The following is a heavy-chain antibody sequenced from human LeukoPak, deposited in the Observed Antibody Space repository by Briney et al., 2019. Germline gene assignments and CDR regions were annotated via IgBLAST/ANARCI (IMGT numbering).Heavy chain of an antibody. J-gene: IGHJ4*02. D-gene: IGHD3-22*01. Sequence: GESLRLSCAASGFTFSNYWMHWVRQAPGKGLVWVSRINSDGRSTSYADSVKGRFTISRDNAKNTLYLQMNSLRAEDTAVYYCARDYCDSSGYRPYDFWGQGILVTVSS. V-gene: IGHV3-74*01. CDR2: INSDGRST. CDR3: ARDYCDSSGYRPYDF. CDR1: GFTFSNYW.